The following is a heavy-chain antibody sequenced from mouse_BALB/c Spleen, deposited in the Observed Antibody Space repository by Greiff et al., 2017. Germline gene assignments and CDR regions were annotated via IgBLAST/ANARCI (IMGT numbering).Heavy chain of an antibody. CDR2: IWAGGST. V-gene: IGHV2-9*02. D-gene: IGHD2-1*01. J-gene: IGHJ3*01. Sequence: QVQLQQSGPGLVAPSQSLSITCSVSGFSLTSYGVHWVRQPPGKGLEWLGVIWAGGSTNYNSALMSRLSISKDNSKSQVFLKMNSLQTDDTAMYYCARGRDGNYNWFAYWGQGTRVTVSA. CDR1: GFSLTSYG. CDR3: ARGRDGNYNWFAY.